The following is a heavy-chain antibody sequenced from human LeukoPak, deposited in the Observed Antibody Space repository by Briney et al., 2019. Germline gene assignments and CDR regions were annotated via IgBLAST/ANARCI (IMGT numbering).Heavy chain of an antibody. CDR1: GYTFTGYY. Sequence: ASVEVSCKASGYTFTGYYMHWVRQAPGQGLEWMGWINPNSGGTNYAQKFQGRVTMTRDTSISTACMELSRLRSDDTAVYYCARDPYIGGWTDYYYYGMDVWGQGTTVTVSS. D-gene: IGHD6-19*01. CDR2: INPNSGGT. CDR3: ARDPYIGGWTDYYYYGMDV. V-gene: IGHV1-2*02. J-gene: IGHJ6*02.